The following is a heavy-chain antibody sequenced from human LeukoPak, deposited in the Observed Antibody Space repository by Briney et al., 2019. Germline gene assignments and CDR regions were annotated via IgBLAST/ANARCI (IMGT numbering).Heavy chain of an antibody. J-gene: IGHJ6*02. CDR2: IYYSGST. D-gene: IGHD4-17*01. Sequence: SETLSLTCTVSGGSISSYYWSWIRQPPGKGLEWIGYIYYSGSTNYNPSLKSRVTISVDTSKNQFSLKLSSVTAADTAVYYCARGTPSDYGDYGLNYYYYYGMDVRGQGTTVTVSS. V-gene: IGHV4-59*01. CDR1: GGSISSYY. CDR3: ARGTPSDYGDYGLNYYYYYGMDV.